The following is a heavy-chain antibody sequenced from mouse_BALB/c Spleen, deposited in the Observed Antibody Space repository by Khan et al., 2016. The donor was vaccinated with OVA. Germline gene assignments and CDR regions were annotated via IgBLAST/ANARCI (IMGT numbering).Heavy chain of an antibody. J-gene: IGHJ4*01. Sequence: VQLQESGPGLVAPSQSLSITCTVSGFSLTSYGVSWVRQPPGKGLEWLGVIWGDGSTTYHSVLKSRLSISKDNSKSQVFLKLNSLQTDDTATYYCAGFEASYYAVDYWGQGTSVTVSS. CDR3: AGFEASYYAVDY. D-gene: IGHD6-1*01. V-gene: IGHV2-3*01. CDR2: IWGDGST. CDR1: GFSLTSYG.